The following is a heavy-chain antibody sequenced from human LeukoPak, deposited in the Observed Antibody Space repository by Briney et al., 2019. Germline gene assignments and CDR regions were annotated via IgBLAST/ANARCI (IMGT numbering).Heavy chain of an antibody. D-gene: IGHD5-12*01. CDR3: ASGGYDWDAYDY. CDR2: INPSGGGT. V-gene: IGHV1-46*01. CDR1: GNSY. J-gene: IGHJ4*02. Sequence: ASVKVSCKASGNSYIHWVRQAPGQGPEWMGMINPSGGGTSYAQKFQGRVTMTRDRSTGIVYMELSSLRSEDTAVYFCASGGYDWDAYDYWGQGTPVTVSS.